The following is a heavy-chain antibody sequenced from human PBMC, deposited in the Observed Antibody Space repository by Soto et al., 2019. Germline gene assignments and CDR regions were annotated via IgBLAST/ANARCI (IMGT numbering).Heavy chain of an antibody. D-gene: IGHD6-13*01. CDR1: GFTFSSYW. Sequence: PGGSLRLSCAASGFTFSSYWMHWVRQATGKGLVWVSRINSDGSSTSYADSVKGRSTISRDNTNNTLYLQMNSLRVEDTAMYYCVREPWGFSGTWYDYWGQGTLVTVSS. CDR2: INSDGSST. J-gene: IGHJ4*02. V-gene: IGHV3-74*01. CDR3: VREPWGFSGTWYDY.